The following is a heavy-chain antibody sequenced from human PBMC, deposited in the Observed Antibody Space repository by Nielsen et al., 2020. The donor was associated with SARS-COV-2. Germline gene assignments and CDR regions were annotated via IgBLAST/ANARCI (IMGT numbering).Heavy chain of an antibody. Sequence: GGFLRLSCAASGFTFSSYSMNWVRQAPGKGLEWVASISYEGSKKYYGDYLKGRFTVSRDASKNTVYLQMDSLSVEDTAVYYCAKRRAVFMLTFGGEGAMDVWGQGTTVSVSS. J-gene: IGHJ6*02. CDR3: AKRRAVFMLTFGGEGAMDV. CDR2: ISYEGSKK. D-gene: IGHD3-16*01. CDR1: GFTFSSYS. V-gene: IGHV3-30*18.